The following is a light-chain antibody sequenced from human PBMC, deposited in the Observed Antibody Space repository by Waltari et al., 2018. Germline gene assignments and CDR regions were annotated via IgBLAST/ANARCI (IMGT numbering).Light chain of an antibody. CDR2: WAS. Sequence: DIVMTQSPDSLAVSLGERATINCKSSQRVLYSSNNQNYLAWYQQKPGQSPKLLIYWASTRESGVTDRFSGSGSETDFTLTVSSLQAEDVAVYYCQQYYSTPTFGQGTKLEIK. J-gene: IGKJ2*01. CDR1: QRVLYSSNNQNY. CDR3: QQYYSTPT. V-gene: IGKV4-1*01.